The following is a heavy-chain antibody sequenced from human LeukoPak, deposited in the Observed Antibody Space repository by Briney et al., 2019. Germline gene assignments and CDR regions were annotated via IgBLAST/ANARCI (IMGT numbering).Heavy chain of an antibody. CDR2: INHSGST. D-gene: IGHD2-8*01. J-gene: IGHJ5*02. CDR1: GGSFSGYY. Sequence: SETLPLTCAVYGGSFSGYYWSWIRQPPGKGLEWIGEINHSGSTNYNPSLKSRVTISVDTSKNQFSLKLSSVTAADTAVYYCARGKDGQYCTNGVCYGGYWFDPWGQGTLVTVSS. V-gene: IGHV4-34*01. CDR3: ARGKDGQYCTNGVCYGGYWFDP.